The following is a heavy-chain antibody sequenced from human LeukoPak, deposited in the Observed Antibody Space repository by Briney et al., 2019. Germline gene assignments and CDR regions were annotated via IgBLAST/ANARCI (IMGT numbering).Heavy chain of an antibody. J-gene: IGHJ4*02. CDR1: GFTFSSYA. CDR2: ISSSGSTI. D-gene: IGHD1-7*01. V-gene: IGHV3-48*03. CDR3: AAQNWNYAY. Sequence: PGGSLRLSCAASGFTFSSYAMNWVRQAPGKGLEWVSYISSSGSTIYYADSVKGRFTISRDNAKNSLYLQMNSLRAEDTAVYYCAAQNWNYAYWGQGTLVTVSS.